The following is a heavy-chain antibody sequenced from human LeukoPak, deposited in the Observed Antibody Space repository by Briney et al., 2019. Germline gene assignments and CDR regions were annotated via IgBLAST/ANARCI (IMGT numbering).Heavy chain of an antibody. Sequence: ASVKVSCKASGGTFSSYAISWVRQAPGQGLEWMGRIIPILGIANYAQKFQGRVTITADKSTSAAYMELSSLRSEDTAVYYCARDPIWSYGDYSTDAFDIWGQGTMVTVSS. CDR1: GGTFSSYA. CDR3: ARDPIWSYGDYSTDAFDI. V-gene: IGHV1-69*04. CDR2: IIPILGIA. D-gene: IGHD4-17*01. J-gene: IGHJ3*02.